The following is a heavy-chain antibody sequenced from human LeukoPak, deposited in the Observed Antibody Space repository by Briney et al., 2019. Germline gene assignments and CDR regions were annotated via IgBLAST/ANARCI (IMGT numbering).Heavy chain of an antibody. Sequence: ASVKVSCKASGYTFTNFDINWVRQATGQGLEWMGCMNPNSGDTGYAQKFQGRVTMTRNTSISTAYMELSCLRSEDTAVYYCAIDPRTFDIWGQGTMVTVSS. CDR2: MNPNSGDT. V-gene: IGHV1-8*01. J-gene: IGHJ3*02. CDR3: AIDPRTFDI. D-gene: IGHD6-6*01. CDR1: GYTFTNFD.